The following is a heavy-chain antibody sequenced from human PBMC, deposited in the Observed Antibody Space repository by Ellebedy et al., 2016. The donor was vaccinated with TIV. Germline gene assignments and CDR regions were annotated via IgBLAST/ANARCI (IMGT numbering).Heavy chain of an antibody. CDR2: ISYDANNK. V-gene: IGHV3-30*03. CDR1: GFTFSSYD. Sequence: PGGSLRLSCAASGFTFSSYDMHWVRQAPGKGLEWVALISYDANNKYYADSVRGRFTISRDNAKNSMYLQLSSLKAEDTAVYYCARDASNRGDLDYWGQGTLVTVSS. J-gene: IGHJ4*02. D-gene: IGHD3-16*01. CDR3: ARDASNRGDLDY.